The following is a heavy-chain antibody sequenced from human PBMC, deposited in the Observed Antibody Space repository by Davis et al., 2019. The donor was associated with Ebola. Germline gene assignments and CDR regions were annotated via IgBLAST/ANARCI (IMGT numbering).Heavy chain of an antibody. Sequence: SVKVSCKASGGAFSSYIVSWVRQAPGQGLEWMGGIIPISGIPSYAQKFQGRVTISADDSTSTVYMELTSLRSEDTAVYYCARSLRYYDSSGYYYYFDYWGQGTLVTVSS. CDR2: IIPISGIP. V-gene: IGHV1-69*13. CDR1: GGAFSSYI. D-gene: IGHD3-22*01. J-gene: IGHJ4*02. CDR3: ARSLRYYDSSGYYYYFDY.